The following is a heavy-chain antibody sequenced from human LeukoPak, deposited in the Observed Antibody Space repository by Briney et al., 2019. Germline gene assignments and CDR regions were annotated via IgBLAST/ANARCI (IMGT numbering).Heavy chain of an antibody. V-gene: IGHV3-21*01. D-gene: IGHD6-19*01. Sequence: GGSLRLSCADSGFTFSRFSMNWVRQAPGKGLEWVSSISSSSDVYYADSLKGRFTISRDNAKNSLYLQMNSLRADDTAVYYCARGIAVAAPDYWGQGSLVTVSS. J-gene: IGHJ4*02. CDR2: ISSSSDV. CDR3: ARGIAVAAPDY. CDR1: GFTFSRFS.